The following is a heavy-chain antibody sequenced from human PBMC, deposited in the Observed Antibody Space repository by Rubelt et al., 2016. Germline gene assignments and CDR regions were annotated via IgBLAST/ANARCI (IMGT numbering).Heavy chain of an antibody. Sequence: QVQLQQWGAGLLKPSETLSLTCAVYGGSFSGYYWSWIRQPPGKGLEWIGEINHSGSTNYNPSLKSGVIILVDTSKSQFSLKLSSVTAADTAVYYCARGVVVAAKDNWFDPWGQGTLVTVSS. J-gene: IGHJ5*02. D-gene: IGHD2-15*01. CDR3: ARGVVVAAKDNWFDP. CDR1: GGSFSGYY. V-gene: IGHV4-34*01. CDR2: INHSGST.